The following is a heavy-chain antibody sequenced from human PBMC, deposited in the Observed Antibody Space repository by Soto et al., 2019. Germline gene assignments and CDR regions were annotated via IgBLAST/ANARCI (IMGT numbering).Heavy chain of an antibody. D-gene: IGHD3-22*01. CDR1: GGTFSSYA. CDR3: ARGSYYYDSSGYYRMCY. Sequence: QVQLVQSGAEVKKPGSSVKVSCKASGGTFSSYAISWVRQAPGQGLEWMGGIIPIFGTANYAQKFQGRVTITADESTSTAYTELSSLRSEDTAVYYCARGSYYYDSSGYYRMCYWGQGTLVTVSS. V-gene: IGHV1-69*01. J-gene: IGHJ4*02. CDR2: IIPIFGTA.